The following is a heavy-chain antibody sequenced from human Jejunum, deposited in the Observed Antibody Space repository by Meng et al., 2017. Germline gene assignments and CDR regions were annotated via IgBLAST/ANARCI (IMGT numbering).Heavy chain of an antibody. D-gene: IGHD3-16*01. CDR1: RGSVSSPDYQ. V-gene: IGHV4-61*08. CDR2: AGANFQSGT. CDR3: ARDYWGSLDY. Sequence: QGQLTEAVPGLVRPSETPPLTCTVSRGSVSSPDYQWGWIRQPPGKGLEWIGYAGANFQSGTNHNPSLKSRVTISLDTSKNQFSLKLTSVNAADTAVYYCARDYWGSLDYWGQGILVTVSS. J-gene: IGHJ4*02.